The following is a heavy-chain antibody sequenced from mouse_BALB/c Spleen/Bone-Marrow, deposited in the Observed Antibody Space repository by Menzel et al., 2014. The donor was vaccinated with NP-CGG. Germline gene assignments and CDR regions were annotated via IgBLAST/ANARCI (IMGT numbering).Heavy chain of an antibody. CDR1: GFNIKDTY. CDR2: IDPANGNT. Sequence: DVQLQESGAELVKPGASVKLSCTASGFNIKDTYMHWVKQRPEQGLEWIGRIDPANGNTKYDPKFQGRATITADTSSNTAFLQLSILTSEDTAVYCRASYYYGSSLFAYWGQGTLVTVSA. J-gene: IGHJ3*01. CDR3: ASYYYGSSLFAY. D-gene: IGHD1-1*01. V-gene: IGHV14-3*02.